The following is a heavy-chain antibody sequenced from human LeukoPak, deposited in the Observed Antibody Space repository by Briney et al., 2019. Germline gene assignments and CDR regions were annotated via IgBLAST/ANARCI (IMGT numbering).Heavy chain of an antibody. D-gene: IGHD3-22*01. J-gene: IGHJ4*02. CDR1: GGSISSSNW. CDR2: IYHSGST. V-gene: IGHV4-4*02. CDR3: ARRGYYYASSGYDY. Sequence: SETLSLTCAVSGGSISSSNWWSWVRQPPGKGLEWIGEIYHSGSTNYNPSLKSRVTISVDKSKNQFSLKLSSVTAADTAVYYCARRGYYYASSGYDYWGQGTLVTVSS.